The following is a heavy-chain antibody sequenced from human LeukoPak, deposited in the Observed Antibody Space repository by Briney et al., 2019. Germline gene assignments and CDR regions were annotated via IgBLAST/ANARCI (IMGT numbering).Heavy chain of an antibody. CDR3: ARSLIVASEDY. CDR1: GFRFDSFY. Sequence: GGSLRLSCAASGFRFDSFYLGWIRQVPGKGLDYIAFISASGAVPYYAESVKGRFTISRDNAKNSVSLQMNSLSADDTAVYYCARSLIVASEDYWGQGTLVTVSS. J-gene: IGHJ4*02. D-gene: IGHD3-22*01. V-gene: IGHV3-11*04. CDR2: ISASGAVP.